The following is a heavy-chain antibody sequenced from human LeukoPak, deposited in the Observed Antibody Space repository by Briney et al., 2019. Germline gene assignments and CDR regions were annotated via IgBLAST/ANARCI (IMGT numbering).Heavy chain of an antibody. CDR2: INPNSGGT. V-gene: IGHV1-2*02. J-gene: IGHJ4*02. D-gene: IGHD2-8*01. CDR1: GYTFTGYY. Sequence: GASVKVSCKASGYTFTGYYMHWVRQAPGQGLEWMGWINPNSGGTNYAQKFQGRVTMTRDTSISTAYMELSSLRSEDTAVYYCARGVPCTNGVRYYFDYWGQGTLVTVSS. CDR3: ARGVPCTNGVRYYFDY.